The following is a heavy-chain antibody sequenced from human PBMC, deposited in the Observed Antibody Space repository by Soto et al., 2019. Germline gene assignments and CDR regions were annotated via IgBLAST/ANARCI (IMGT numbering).Heavy chain of an antibody. D-gene: IGHD6-19*01. CDR3: ARGSGRSSGWGYYYYYGMDV. J-gene: IGHJ6*02. CDR2: TNHGGST. CDR1: GGSFSGYY. Sequence: QVQLQQWGAGLLKPSETLSLTCAVYGGSFSGYYWGWIRQSPEKGLEWIGETNHGGSTNYNPSLKSRVTISVDTSKNQFSLKLRSVIAADTAIYYCARGSGRSSGWGYYYYYGMDVWGQGTTVTVSS. V-gene: IGHV4-34*01.